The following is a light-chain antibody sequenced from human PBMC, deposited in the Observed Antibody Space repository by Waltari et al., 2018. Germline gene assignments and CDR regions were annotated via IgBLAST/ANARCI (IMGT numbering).Light chain of an antibody. V-gene: IGLV2-23*02. Sequence: QSALTQPASVSGSLGQSITISCTVTNSDVGSYKVVPWYPQHPGKAPKPLLYGVTKRPSGVSTRFSGSKSGNTASMTISGLQAEDEADYYCSSYAGDNIVVFGGGTRLTVV. CDR2: GVT. J-gene: IGLJ2*01. CDR1: NSDVGSYKV. CDR3: SSYAGDNIVV.